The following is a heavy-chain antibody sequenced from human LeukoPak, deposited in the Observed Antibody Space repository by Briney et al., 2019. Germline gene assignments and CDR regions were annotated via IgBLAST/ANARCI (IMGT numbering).Heavy chain of an antibody. V-gene: IGHV4-31*03. J-gene: IGHJ5*02. CDR1: GGSISSGGYY. D-gene: IGHD2-2*01. Sequence: SETLSLTCTVSGGSISSGGYYWTWMRQHPGKGLEWIGNIYHSRTTYYNPSLKSRVIISVVTSKSQFSLKMSSVTAADTAVYYCARDLGVPPGWFDPWGRGTLVTVSS. CDR2: IYHSRTT. CDR3: ARDLGVPPGWFDP.